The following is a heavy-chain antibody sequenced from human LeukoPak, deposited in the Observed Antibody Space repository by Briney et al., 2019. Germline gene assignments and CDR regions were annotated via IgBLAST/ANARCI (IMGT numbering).Heavy chain of an antibody. D-gene: IGHD2-2*01. CDR2: IYYSGST. CDR1: GGSISSYY. J-gene: IGHJ3*02. CDR3: ARDQCSSTSCYDAFDI. Sequence: SETLSLTCTVSGGSISSYYWSWIRQPPGKGLEWIGYIYYSGSTNYNPSLKSRVTISVDTSKNQFSLKLSSVTAADTAVYYCARDQCSSTSCYDAFDIWGQGTMVTVSS. V-gene: IGHV4-59*01.